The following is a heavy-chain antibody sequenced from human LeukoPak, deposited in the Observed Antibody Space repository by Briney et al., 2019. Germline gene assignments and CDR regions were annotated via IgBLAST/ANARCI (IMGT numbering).Heavy chain of an antibody. CDR1: GFTFSSYS. CDR3: ARAITGTFDY. Sequence: TGGSLRPSCAASGFTFSSYSMNWVRQAPGKGLEWVSSISSSSSYIYYADSVKGRFTISRDNAKNSLYLQMNSLRAEDTAVYYCARAITGTFDYWGQGTLVTVSS. J-gene: IGHJ4*02. CDR2: ISSSSSYI. V-gene: IGHV3-21*01. D-gene: IGHD1-20*01.